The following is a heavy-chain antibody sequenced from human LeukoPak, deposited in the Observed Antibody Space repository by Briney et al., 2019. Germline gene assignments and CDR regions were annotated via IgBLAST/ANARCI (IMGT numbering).Heavy chain of an antibody. CDR2: ISSSGSTI. V-gene: IGHV3-11*04. CDR1: GFTFSDYY. J-gene: IGHJ4*02. Sequence: GGSLRLSCAASGFTFSDYYMSWLGQAQGKGVEGVSYISSSGSTIYYADSVKGRLTISRENAKNSLYLQMNSLRAEHTAVYYCARSRPVWGSYRHFDYWGQGTLVTVSS. D-gene: IGHD3-16*02. CDR3: ARSRPVWGSYRHFDY.